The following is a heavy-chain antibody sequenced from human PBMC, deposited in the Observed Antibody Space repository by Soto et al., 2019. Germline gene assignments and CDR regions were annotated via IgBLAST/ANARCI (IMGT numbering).Heavy chain of an antibody. V-gene: IGHV4-59*01. CDR3: ARDGKGAAYTFGPYYFDS. CDR1: GGSISSYD. CDR2: IYYSGST. Sequence: PSETLSLTCTVSGGSISSYDWSWIRQPPGKGLEWIGYIYYSGSTNYNPSLKSRVTISVDTSKNQFSLKLSSVTAADTAVYYCARDGKGAAYTFGPYYFDSWGQGALVTVSS. J-gene: IGHJ4*02. D-gene: IGHD1-1*01.